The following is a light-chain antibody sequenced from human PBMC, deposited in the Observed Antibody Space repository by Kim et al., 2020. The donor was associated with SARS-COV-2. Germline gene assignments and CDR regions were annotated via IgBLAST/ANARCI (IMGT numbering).Light chain of an antibody. CDR3: QAWDSSTVV. CDR2: QDS. V-gene: IGLV3-1*01. Sequence: GTPGQTARITCYGDKLGDKYACWYQQKPGQSPVLVIYQDSKRPSGIPERFSGSNSGNTATLTISGTQAMDEADYYCQAWDSSTVVFGGGTQLTVL. J-gene: IGLJ2*01. CDR1: KLGDKY.